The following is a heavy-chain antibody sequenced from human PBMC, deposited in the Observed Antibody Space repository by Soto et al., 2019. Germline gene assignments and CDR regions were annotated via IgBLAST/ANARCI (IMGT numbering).Heavy chain of an antibody. CDR3: ARDNTAMVSPYYYGMDV. V-gene: IGHV3-21*01. CDR2: ISSSSSYI. D-gene: IGHD5-18*01. Sequence: EVQLVESGGGLVKPGGSLRLSCAASGFTFSSYSMNWVRQAPGKGLEWVSSISSSSSYIYYADSVKGRFTISRDNAKNSLYRQMNRLRAEDTAVYYCARDNTAMVSPYYYGMDVWGQGTTVTVSS. J-gene: IGHJ6*02. CDR1: GFTFSSYS.